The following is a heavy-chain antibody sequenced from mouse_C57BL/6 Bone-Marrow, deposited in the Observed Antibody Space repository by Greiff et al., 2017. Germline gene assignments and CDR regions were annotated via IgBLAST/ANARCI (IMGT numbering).Heavy chain of an antibody. CDR2: IYPGDGDT. V-gene: IGHV1-82*01. CDR3: ASIPFFDY. CDR1: GYAFSSSW. Sequence: QVQLQQSGPELVKPGASVKISCKASGYAFSSSWMNWVKQRPGKGLEWIGRIYPGDGDTNYNGKFKGKATLTADKSSSTAYMQLSSLTSEDSAVYFCASIPFFDYWGQGTTLTVSS. J-gene: IGHJ2*01.